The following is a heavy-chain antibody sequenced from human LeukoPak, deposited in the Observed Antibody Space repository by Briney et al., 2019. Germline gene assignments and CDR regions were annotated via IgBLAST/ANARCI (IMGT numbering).Heavy chain of an antibody. V-gene: IGHV3-11*04. Sequence: GGSLRLSCAASGFTFSDYYMSWIRQAPGKGLEWLSYMSGSADTIYYADSVRGRFTISRDNAKNSLYLQMNSLRAEDTAVYYCSAGEGYYDSSDYYSAWAFNVWGQGTVVTVSS. J-gene: IGHJ3*01. CDR2: MSGSADTI. CDR3: SAGEGYYDSSDYYSAWAFNV. CDR1: GFTFSDYY. D-gene: IGHD3-22*01.